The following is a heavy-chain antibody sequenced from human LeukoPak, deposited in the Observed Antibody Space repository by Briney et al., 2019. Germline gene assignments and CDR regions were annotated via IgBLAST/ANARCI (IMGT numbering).Heavy chain of an antibody. CDR1: GYIFTGYY. CDR2: INPNSGDT. V-gene: IGHV1-2*02. Sequence: ASVKVSSTASGYIFTGYYMHWVRQAPGQGLEWMGWINPNSGDTHYALNFQGRVTMTRDTSINTAYMELSSLRSADTAVYYCAGDFSDYSNWFDPWGQGTLVTVSS. CDR3: AGDFSDYSNWFDP. J-gene: IGHJ5*02. D-gene: IGHD4-17*01.